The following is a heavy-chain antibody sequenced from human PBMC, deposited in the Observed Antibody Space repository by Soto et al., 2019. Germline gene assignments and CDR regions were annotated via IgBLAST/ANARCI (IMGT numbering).Heavy chain of an antibody. CDR3: ARSPGITGTTEVEMGYWYFDL. V-gene: IGHV4-61*01. CDR1: GGSVSSGSYY. CDR2: IYYSGST. Sequence: NPSETLSLTCTVSGGSVSSGSYYGSWIRQPPGKGLEWIGYIYYSGSTNYNPSLKSRVTISVDTSKNQFSLKLSSVTAADTAVYYCARSPGITGTTEVEMGYWYFDLWGRGTLVTVSS. J-gene: IGHJ2*01. D-gene: IGHD1-7*01.